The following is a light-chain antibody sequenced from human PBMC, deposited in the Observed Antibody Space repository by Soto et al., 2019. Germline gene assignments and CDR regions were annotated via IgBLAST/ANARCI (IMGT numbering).Light chain of an antibody. CDR2: GNS. V-gene: IGLV1-40*01. CDR1: SSNIGAGYD. Sequence: QSVLTQPPSVSGAPGQRVTISCTGSSSNIGAGYDVHWYQQLPGTAPKLLIYGNSNRPSGVPDRFSGSKSGTSASLASTGLQAEDEADYYCKSYDSSLSVHVVFGGGTKVTVL. CDR3: KSYDSSLSVHVV. J-gene: IGLJ2*01.